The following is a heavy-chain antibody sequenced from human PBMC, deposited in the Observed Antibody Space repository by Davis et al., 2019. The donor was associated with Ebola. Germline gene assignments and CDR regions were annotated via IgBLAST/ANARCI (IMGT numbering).Heavy chain of an antibody. CDR3: ASDYQFGYCSGGSCYPFDY. CDR1: GYTFTSYG. D-gene: IGHD2-15*01. J-gene: IGHJ4*02. CDR2: ISAYNGNT. Sequence: ASVKVSCKASGYTFTSYGISWVRQAPGQGLEWMGWISAYNGNTNYAQKLQGRVTMTTDTSTSTAYMELRSLRSDDTAVYYCASDYQFGYCSGGSCYPFDYWGQGTLVTVSS. V-gene: IGHV1-18*01.